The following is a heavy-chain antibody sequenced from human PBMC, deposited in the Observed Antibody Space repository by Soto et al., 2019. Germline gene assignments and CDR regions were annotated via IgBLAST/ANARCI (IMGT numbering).Heavy chain of an antibody. V-gene: IGHV1-18*01. CDR3: ARERRWEPLLY. CDR1: GYTFSNYG. CDR2: VSAYNRNT. D-gene: IGHD1-26*01. Sequence: QVQLVQSGPEVKKPGASVTDSCKGSGYTFSNYGVTWVRQAPGQGLERLGWVSAYNRNTDYAQKFEDRATMTIDTSTNTAYLELRGLTPDDTAVYYCARERRWEPLLYWGQGTL. J-gene: IGHJ4*02.